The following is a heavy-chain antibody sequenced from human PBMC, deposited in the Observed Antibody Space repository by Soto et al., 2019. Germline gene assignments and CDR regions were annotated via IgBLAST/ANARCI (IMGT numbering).Heavy chain of an antibody. Sequence: ASVKGSCKASGYTFTSYDIYWVRQATGQGLEWMGWMNPNTGNSGYAQKFQGRVTMTSDTSISTAHMELSSLRSDDTAVYYCARRAETNGWNGFGADKYYFDFWGQGTLVTVSS. CDR2: MNPNTGNS. V-gene: IGHV1-8*01. CDR1: GYTFTSYD. D-gene: IGHD1-1*01. J-gene: IGHJ4*02. CDR3: ARRAETNGWNGFGADKYYFDF.